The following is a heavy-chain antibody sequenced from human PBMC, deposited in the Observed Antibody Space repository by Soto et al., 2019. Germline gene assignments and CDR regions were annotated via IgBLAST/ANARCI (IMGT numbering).Heavy chain of an antibody. CDR1: GCSVSSGNYY. Sequence: SETVSLTCTVSGCSVSSGNYYWSWILQPPGKGLEWIGFIYYTGSTSYNPSLKSRVTISMDTSKNQFSLKLTSVTAADTAVYYCASALCCSGGSCSFDPWGQGTLVTVSS. CDR2: IYYTGST. J-gene: IGHJ5*02. D-gene: IGHD2-15*01. V-gene: IGHV4-61*01. CDR3: ASALCCSGGSCSFDP.